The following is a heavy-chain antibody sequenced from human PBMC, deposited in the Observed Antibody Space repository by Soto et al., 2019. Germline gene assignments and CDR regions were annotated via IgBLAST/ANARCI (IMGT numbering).Heavy chain of an antibody. Sequence: EVQLVESGGGLAQPGGSLRLSCAASGLTFSSYWMTWVRQAPGKGLEWVANIKQDGSEKYYVDSVKGRFTISRDKAKNSLDLQMNNLRVDETAVYYCARGEAIGDDAWGHGTMVTVSS. D-gene: IGHD3-10*01. CDR2: IKQDGSEK. CDR3: ARGEAIGDDA. V-gene: IGHV3-7*01. J-gene: IGHJ5*01. CDR1: GLTFSSYW.